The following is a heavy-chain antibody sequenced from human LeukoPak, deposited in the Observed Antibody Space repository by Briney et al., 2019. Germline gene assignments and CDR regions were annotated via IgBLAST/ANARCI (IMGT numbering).Heavy chain of an antibody. J-gene: IGHJ4*02. D-gene: IGHD3-10*01. V-gene: IGHV4-59*01. CDR1: GGSISSYY. Sequence: PSETLSLTCTVSGGSISSYYWSWIRQPPGKGLEWIGYIYYSGSTNYNPSLKSRVTTSVDTSKNQFSLKLSSVTAADTAVYYCARDGRTRGAYYFDYWGQGTLVTVSS. CDR3: ARDGRTRGAYYFDY. CDR2: IYYSGST.